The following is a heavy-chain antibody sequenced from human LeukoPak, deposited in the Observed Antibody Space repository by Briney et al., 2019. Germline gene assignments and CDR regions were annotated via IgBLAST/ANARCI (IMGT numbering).Heavy chain of an antibody. CDR1: GFTFSRCS. CDR2: ISSSGSYI. CDR3: AELGITMIGGV. D-gene: IGHD3-10*02. V-gene: IGHV3-21*01. Sequence: GGSLRLSCAASGFTFSRCSINWVRQAPGKGLEWVSSISSSGSYIYYADSVKGRFTLSRDNAKNSLYLQMNSLRAEDTAVYYCAELGITMIGGVWGKGATVTISS. J-gene: IGHJ6*04.